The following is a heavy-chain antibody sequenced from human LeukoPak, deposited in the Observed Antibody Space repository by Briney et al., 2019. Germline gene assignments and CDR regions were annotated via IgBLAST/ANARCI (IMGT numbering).Heavy chain of an antibody. CDR2: INPNSGGT. CDR1: GYTFTGYY. J-gene: IGHJ5*02. V-gene: IGHV1-2*02. Sequence: ASVKVSCXASGYTFTGYYMHWVRLAPGQGLEWMGWINPNSGGTNYAQKFQGRVTMTRDTSISTAYMELSRLRSDDTAVYYCARDRNLGVVIMESWFDPWGQGTLVTVSS. D-gene: IGHD3-3*01. CDR3: ARDRNLGVVIMESWFDP.